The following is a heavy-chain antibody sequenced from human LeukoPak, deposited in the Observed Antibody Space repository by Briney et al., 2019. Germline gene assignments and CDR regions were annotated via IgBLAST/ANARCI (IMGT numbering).Heavy chain of an antibody. CDR2: ISWDGNIQ. J-gene: IGHJ4*02. CDR3: ARDYSGWYVFDY. V-gene: IGHV3-30-3*01. D-gene: IGHD6-19*01. CDR1: GFTFRSHA. Sequence: GGSLRLSCAASGFTFRSHAIHWVRQAPGKGLEWVAFISWDGNIQYYAESVKCRFTLSRDNSKNTVYLQMNSLRFEDTAVYHCARDYSGWYVFDYWGQGTLVAVSP.